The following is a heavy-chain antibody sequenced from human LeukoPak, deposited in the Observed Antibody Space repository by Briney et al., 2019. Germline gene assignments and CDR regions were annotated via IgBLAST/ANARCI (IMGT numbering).Heavy chain of an antibody. CDR1: GGSFSGYY. V-gene: IGHV4-34*01. Sequence: SETLSLTCAVYGGSFSGYYWSWIRQPPGKGLEWIGEINHSGSTNYNPSLKSRVNISVDTSKNQFSLKLSSVTAADTAVYYCARDPRDPLHDAFGIWGQGTMVTVSS. CDR3: ARDPRDPLHDAFGI. CDR2: INHSGST. D-gene: IGHD2-21*02. J-gene: IGHJ3*02.